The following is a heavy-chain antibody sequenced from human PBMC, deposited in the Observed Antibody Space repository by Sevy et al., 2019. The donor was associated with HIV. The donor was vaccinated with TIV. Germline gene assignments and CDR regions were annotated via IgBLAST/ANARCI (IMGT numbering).Heavy chain of an antibody. D-gene: IGHD2-15*01. J-gene: IGHJ6*03. CDR1: GFTFSSYS. V-gene: IGHV3-48*01. Sequence: GGSLRLSCAASGFTFSSYSMNWVRQAPGKGLEWVSYISSSSSTIYYADSVKGRFTISRDNAKNSLYLQMNSLRAEDTAVYYCARGDIGHMDVWGKGTTVTVSS. CDR2: ISSSSSTI. CDR3: ARGDIGHMDV.